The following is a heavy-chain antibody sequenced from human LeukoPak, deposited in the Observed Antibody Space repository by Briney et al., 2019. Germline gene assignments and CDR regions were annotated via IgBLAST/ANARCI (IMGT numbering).Heavy chain of an antibody. D-gene: IGHD1-14*01. J-gene: IGHJ6*02. CDR3: ARDHYAVTDNYYYYGMDV. Sequence: EASVKVSCKGSGYTFTGYYMHWVRQAPGQGLEWMGWINPNSGATNYTQKLQGRVTMTTDTSTSTAYMELRSLRSDDTAVYYCARDHYAVTDNYYYYGMDVWGQGTTVTVSS. V-gene: IGHV1-2*02. CDR2: INPNSGAT. CDR1: GYTFTGYY.